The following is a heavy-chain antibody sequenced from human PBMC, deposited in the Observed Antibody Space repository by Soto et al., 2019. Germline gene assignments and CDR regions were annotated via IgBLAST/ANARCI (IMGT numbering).Heavy chain of an antibody. CDR3: ARELPPDI. J-gene: IGHJ4*02. Sequence: GGSLRLSSAASGFTVSSNYMTWVRQAPGKGLEWVSVLWSAGLTYYADSVKGRFTISRDNSKNTVYLQMNNLRAEDSGVYYCARELPPDIWGRGTLVTVSS. V-gene: IGHV3-53*01. CDR1: GFTVSSNY. CDR2: LWSAGLT.